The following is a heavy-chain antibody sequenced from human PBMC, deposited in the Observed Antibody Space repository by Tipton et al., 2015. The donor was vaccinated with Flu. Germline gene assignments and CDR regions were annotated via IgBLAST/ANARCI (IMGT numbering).Heavy chain of an antibody. Sequence: TLSLTCAVYGGSFSGYYWSWIRQPPGKGLEWIGEINHSGSTNYNPSIKSRVTISVDTSKNQFSLKLSSVTAADTAVYYCARGGDYDILADWGQGTLVTVSS. V-gene: IGHV4-34*09. D-gene: IGHD3-9*01. CDR1: GGSFSGYY. CDR3: ARGGDYDILAD. CDR2: INHSGST. J-gene: IGHJ4*02.